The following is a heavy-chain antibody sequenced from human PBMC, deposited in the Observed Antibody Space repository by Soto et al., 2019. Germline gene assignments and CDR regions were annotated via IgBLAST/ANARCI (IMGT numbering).Heavy chain of an antibody. Sequence: QVQLQESGPGLVKPSQTLSLTCTVSGGSISSGGYYWSWIRQHPGKGLEWIGYIYYSGSTYYNPSLTSRLTXPXAXSXXQFSLNLSSVTAADTAVYYCARELRFGEDYYGMDVWGQGTTVTVSS. CDR2: IYYSGST. CDR3: ARELRFGEDYYGMDV. J-gene: IGHJ6*02. CDR1: GGSISSGGYY. V-gene: IGHV4-31*03. D-gene: IGHD3-10*01.